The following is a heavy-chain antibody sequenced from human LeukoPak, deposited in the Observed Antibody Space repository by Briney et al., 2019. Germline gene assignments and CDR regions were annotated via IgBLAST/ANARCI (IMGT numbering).Heavy chain of an antibody. D-gene: IGHD4-11*01. J-gene: IGHJ5*02. Sequence: GGSLRLSCATSVCSFSNAWMNWVRQAPWKGLEWVGRIRSNSDGGTIDYAASVKDRFTLSRDDSKNTLYLQLNSLQTADTAVYYCATASYDYTWGQGTLVTVSS. CDR3: ATASYDYT. CDR2: IRSNSDGGTI. CDR1: VCSFSNAW. V-gene: IGHV3-15*07.